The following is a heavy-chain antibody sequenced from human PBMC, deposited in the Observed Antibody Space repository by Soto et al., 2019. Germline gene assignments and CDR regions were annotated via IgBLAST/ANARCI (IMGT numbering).Heavy chain of an antibody. Sequence: QIHLVQSGADVKKPGASVTISCQTSGYSFTEFGLHWVRQAPGHRLEWLGWVNTGNGDTRYPQNLQGRITITTDTAATTAYMQLNSLRSEDTAVYYCAREYYDPVAGRYFDPWGQGTVITVSS. V-gene: IGHV1-3*04. CDR3: AREYYDPVAGRYFDP. CDR1: GYSFTEFG. J-gene: IGHJ5*02. CDR2: VNTGNGDT. D-gene: IGHD3-3*01.